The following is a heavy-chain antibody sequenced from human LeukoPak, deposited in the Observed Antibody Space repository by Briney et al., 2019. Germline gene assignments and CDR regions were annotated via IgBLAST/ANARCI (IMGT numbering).Heavy chain of an antibody. CDR3: ARHCSSTSCPAPYYYYGMDV. J-gene: IGHJ6*02. CDR1: GYSFTSYW. V-gene: IGHV5-10-1*01. CDR2: IDPSDSYT. D-gene: IGHD2-2*01. Sequence: GESLKISCKGSGYSFTSYWISWVRQMPGKGLEWMGRIDPSDSYTNYSPSFQGHVTISAGKSISTAYLQWSSLKASDTAMYYCARHCSSTSCPAPYYYYGMDVWGQGTTVTVSS.